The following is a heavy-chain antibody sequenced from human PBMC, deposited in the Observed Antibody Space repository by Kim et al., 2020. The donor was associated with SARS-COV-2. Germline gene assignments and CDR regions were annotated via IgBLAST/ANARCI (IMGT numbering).Heavy chain of an antibody. J-gene: IGHJ4*02. V-gene: IGHV4-59*13. CDR3: ARARAGYDSSEY. D-gene: IGHD3-22*01. CDR2: IYYSGST. CDR1: GGSISSYY. Sequence: SETLSLTCTVSGGSISSYYWSWIRQPPGKGLEWIGYIYYSGSTNYNPSLKSRVTISVDTSKNQFSLKLSSVTAADTAVYYCARARAGYDSSEYWGQGTLVTVSS.